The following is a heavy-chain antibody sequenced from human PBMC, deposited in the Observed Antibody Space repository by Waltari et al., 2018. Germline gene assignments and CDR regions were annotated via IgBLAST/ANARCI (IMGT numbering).Heavy chain of an antibody. CDR2: IYTSGST. J-gene: IGHJ6*02. CDR1: GGSISSGSYY. CDR3: ARDRRFWQRAIYGMDV. V-gene: IGHV4-61*02. D-gene: IGHD3-3*01. Sequence: QVQLQESGPGLVKPSQTLSLTCTVSGGSISSGSYYWSWLRQPAGKGLEWIGRIYTSGSTNYNPSLKSRVTISVDTSKNQFSLKLSSVTAADTAVYYCARDRRFWQRAIYGMDVWGQGTTVTVSS.